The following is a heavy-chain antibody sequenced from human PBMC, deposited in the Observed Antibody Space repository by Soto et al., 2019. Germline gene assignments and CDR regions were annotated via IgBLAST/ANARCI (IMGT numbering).Heavy chain of an antibody. V-gene: IGHV3-23*01. J-gene: IGHJ5*02. CDR2: IGGSGGST. CDR3: EKDQVIAGRPYWFDP. CDR1: GFTFSNYA. Sequence: GGSLRLSCAASGFTFSNYAMNWVRQAPGKGPEWVSAIGGSGGSTYYADSVKGRFTISRDNSKNTLYLQMNSLRAEDTAVYYCEKDQVIAGRPYWFDPWGQGPLVTVSS. D-gene: IGHD6-6*01.